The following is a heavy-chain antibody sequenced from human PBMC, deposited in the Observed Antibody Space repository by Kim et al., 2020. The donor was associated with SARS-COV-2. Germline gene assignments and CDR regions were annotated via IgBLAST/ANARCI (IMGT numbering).Heavy chain of an antibody. J-gene: IGHJ6*02. D-gene: IGHD1-26*01. V-gene: IGHV3-48*02. CDR3: ARDLYSGSYYGSDYYYGMDV. Sequence: FTISRDNAKNSLYLQMNSLRDEDTAVYYCARDLYSGSYYGSDYYYGMDVWGQGTTVTVSS.